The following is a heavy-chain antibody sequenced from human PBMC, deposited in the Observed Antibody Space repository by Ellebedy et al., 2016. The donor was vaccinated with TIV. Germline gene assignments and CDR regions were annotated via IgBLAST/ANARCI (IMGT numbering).Heavy chain of an antibody. Sequence: MPSETLSPTCAVYGGSFSDFYWSWIRQTPGKGLEWIGEFNHIGSTTYNPSLNSRVTISLDTSKKQFSMKLSSVTAADTAVYYCAREHYYYSSGYYHFDYWGQGTLVTVSS. J-gene: IGHJ4*02. D-gene: IGHD3-22*01. V-gene: IGHV4-34*01. CDR3: AREHYYYSSGYYHFDY. CDR2: FNHIGST. CDR1: GGSFSDFY.